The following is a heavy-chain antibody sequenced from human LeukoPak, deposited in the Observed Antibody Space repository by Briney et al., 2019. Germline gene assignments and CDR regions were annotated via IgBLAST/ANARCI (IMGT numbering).Heavy chain of an antibody. D-gene: IGHD5-18*01. Sequence: GGSLRLSRAAAGFTFSSYGMHWVRQAPGKGLEWVAVITFDGTNKYYADSVKGRFTISRDNSKNTLYLQMNSLRAEDTAVYYCAKSGLPRGYIPGGLWGRGTLVTVSS. V-gene: IGHV3-30*18. CDR3: AKSGLPRGYIPGGL. J-gene: IGHJ2*01. CDR2: ITFDGTNK. CDR1: GFTFSSYG.